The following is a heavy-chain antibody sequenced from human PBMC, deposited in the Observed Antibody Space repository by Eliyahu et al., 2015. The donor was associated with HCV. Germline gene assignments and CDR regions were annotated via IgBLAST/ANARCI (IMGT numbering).Heavy chain of an antibody. J-gene: IGHJ4*02. V-gene: IGHV4-31*03. CDR1: GXSISSGGYY. Sequence: QVQLQESGPGLVKPSQTLSLTCTVSGXSISSGGYYWSWLRPHPGKGLEWIGYIHYTGGTHYNPSLKSRVSISVDTSNNHFSLKLGSVTAADTAVYYCARQRSGTYGRKGTVFFDYWGQGTLVTVSS. CDR3: ARQRSGTYGRKGTVFFDY. D-gene: IGHD1-14*01. CDR2: IHYTGGT.